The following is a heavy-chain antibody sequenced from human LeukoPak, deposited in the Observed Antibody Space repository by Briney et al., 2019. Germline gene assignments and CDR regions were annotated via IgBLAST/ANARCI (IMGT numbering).Heavy chain of an antibody. D-gene: IGHD1-26*01. CDR3: TRDGIVGATTGFDY. Sequence: GRSLRLSCTAAGFTFGDYAMSWVRQAPGKGLEWVGFIRSKAYGGTTEYAASVKGRFTISRDDAKSIAYLQMNSLKTEDTAVYYCTRDGIVGATTGFDYWGQGTLVTVSS. CDR2: IRSKAYGGTT. V-gene: IGHV3-49*04. CDR1: GFTFGDYA. J-gene: IGHJ4*02.